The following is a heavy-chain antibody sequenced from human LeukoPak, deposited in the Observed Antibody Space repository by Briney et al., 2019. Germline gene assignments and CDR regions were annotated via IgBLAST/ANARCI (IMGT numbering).Heavy chain of an antibody. Sequence: SETLSLTCTVSGGSISSYYWSWIRQPPGKGLEWIGYIYYSGSTNYNPSLKSRVTISVDTPKNQFSLKLSSVTAADTAVYYCARLSYDALDVWGQGTTVTVSS. CDR2: IYYSGST. CDR1: GGSISSYY. CDR3: ARLSYDALDV. V-gene: IGHV4-59*08. J-gene: IGHJ6*02.